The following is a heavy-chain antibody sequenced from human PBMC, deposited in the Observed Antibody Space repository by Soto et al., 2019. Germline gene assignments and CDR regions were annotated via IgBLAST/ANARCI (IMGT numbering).Heavy chain of an antibody. CDR2: IFNSGST. V-gene: IGHV4-59*01. J-gene: IGHJ4*02. CDR1: GASISSYY. Sequence: SDTLSLTCTVSGASISSYYWIWIRPPPGGGLEWIGYIFNSGSTKYSPSLKSRVSISVDASKNQFSLRLNSVTAADTAVYYCARPSRGYYHQPFDYWGQGTLVTVSS. D-gene: IGHD3-22*01. CDR3: ARPSRGYYHQPFDY.